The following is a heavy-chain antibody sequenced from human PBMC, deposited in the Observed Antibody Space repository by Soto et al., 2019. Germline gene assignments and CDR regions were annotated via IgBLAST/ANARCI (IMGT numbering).Heavy chain of an antibody. V-gene: IGHV3-7*01. Sequence: EVQLVESGGGLVQPGGSLRLSCAASGFTFSSYWMSWVRQAPGKGLEWVANIKQDGSEKYYVDSVKGRFTISRDNAKNSLYLQMNSLRAEDTAVYYCARGGTYYDFWSGYSDYWGQGTLVTVSS. CDR1: GFTFSSYW. J-gene: IGHJ4*02. D-gene: IGHD3-3*01. CDR2: IKQDGSEK. CDR3: ARGGTYYDFWSGYSDY.